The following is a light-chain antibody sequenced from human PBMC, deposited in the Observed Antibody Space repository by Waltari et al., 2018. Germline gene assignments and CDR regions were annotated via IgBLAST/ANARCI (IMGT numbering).Light chain of an antibody. J-gene: IGLJ2*01. Sequence: QSALTQPASVSGSPGQSITISCTGTSSDVGGYNYLSWYQHQPGKAPKLIIYEVSNRPSGFSNQVSGSKSGNTASLTISGLQAEDEGDYYCTSYTSSSISHVLFGGGTKLSVL. V-gene: IGLV2-14*01. CDR1: SSDVGGYNY. CDR2: EVS. CDR3: TSYTSSSISHVL.